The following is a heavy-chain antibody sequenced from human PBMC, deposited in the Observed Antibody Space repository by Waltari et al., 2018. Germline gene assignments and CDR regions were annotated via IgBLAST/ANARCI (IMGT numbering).Heavy chain of an antibody. Sequence: QVELVQSGPEVKRPGASVTVSCQASGYTFMNYGFSWVRQAPGQGLGWMGWLSPSRGNEVSAPAFQDRLTMTTDRSTSTAYMELASLRSDDTAVYFCARDATLSARGWFDPWGQGTLVTVSS. CDR2: LSPSRGNE. V-gene: IGHV1-18*01. J-gene: IGHJ5*02. CDR1: GYTFMNYG. CDR3: ARDATLSARGWFDP. D-gene: IGHD1-1*01.